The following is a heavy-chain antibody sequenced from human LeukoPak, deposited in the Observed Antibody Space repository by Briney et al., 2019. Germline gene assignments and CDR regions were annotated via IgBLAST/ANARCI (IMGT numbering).Heavy chain of an antibody. Sequence: GGSLRLSCAASGFTFSSFDMHWVRQPTGQGLEWVSTIGTDSDTYYPGSVEGRFTLSRDNAKNSLYLQMNSLTAGDTAVYYCARGPPRGKYYYMDVWGKGTTVTVSS. CDR2: IGTDSDT. J-gene: IGHJ6*03. V-gene: IGHV3-13*01. D-gene: IGHD1-1*01. CDR1: GFTFSSFD. CDR3: ARGPPRGKYYYMDV.